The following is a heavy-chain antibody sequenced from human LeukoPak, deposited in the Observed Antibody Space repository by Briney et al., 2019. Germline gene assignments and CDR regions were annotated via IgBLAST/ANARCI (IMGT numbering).Heavy chain of an antibody. D-gene: IGHD6-19*01. Sequence: GGSLRLSCAASGFTFSSYGMHWVRQAPGKGLEWVAVISYDGSNKYYADSVKGRFTISRDNSKNTLYLQMNSLKASDTAVYYCARHSTGWFWLGMDVWGQGTTVTVSS. CDR2: ISYDGSNK. J-gene: IGHJ6*02. V-gene: IGHV3-30*03. CDR1: GFTFSSYG. CDR3: ARHSTGWFWLGMDV.